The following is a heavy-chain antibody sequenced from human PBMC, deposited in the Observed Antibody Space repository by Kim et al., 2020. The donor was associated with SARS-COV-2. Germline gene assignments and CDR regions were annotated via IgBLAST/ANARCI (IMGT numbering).Heavy chain of an antibody. Sequence: ASVKVSCKVSGYTLTELSMHWVRQAPGKGLEWMGGFDPEDGETIYAQKFQGRVTMTEDTSTDTAYMELSSLRSEDTAVYYCATVGSITMVRGVIIPYYYYGMDVWGQGTTVTVSS. CDR3: ATVGSITMVRGVIIPYYYYGMDV. J-gene: IGHJ6*02. D-gene: IGHD3-10*01. CDR2: FDPEDGET. V-gene: IGHV1-24*01. CDR1: GYTLTELS.